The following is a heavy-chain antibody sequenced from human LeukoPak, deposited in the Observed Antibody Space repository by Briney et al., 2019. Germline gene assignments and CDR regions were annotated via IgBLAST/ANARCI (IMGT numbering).Heavy chain of an antibody. CDR2: IWYDGSNK. Sequence: PGGSLRLSXAASGFTFSSYGMHWVRQAPGKGLEWVAVIWYDGSNKYYADSVKGRFTISRDNSKNTLYLQMNSLRAEDTAVYYCAKEAYDYVWGSYLFDYWGQGTLVTVSS. CDR1: GFTFSSYG. CDR3: AKEAYDYVWGSYLFDY. J-gene: IGHJ4*02. V-gene: IGHV3-33*06. D-gene: IGHD3-16*02.